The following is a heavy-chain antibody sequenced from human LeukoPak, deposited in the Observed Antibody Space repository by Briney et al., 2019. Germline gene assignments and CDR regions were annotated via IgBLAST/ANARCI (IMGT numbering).Heavy chain of an antibody. V-gene: IGHV3-30-3*01. J-gene: IGHJ3*02. CDR2: ISYDGSNK. D-gene: IGHD1-26*01. CDR1: GFTFSSYA. Sequence: GGSLRLSCAASGFTFSSYAMHWVRQAPGKGLEWVAVISYDGSNKYYADSVKGRFTISRDNSKNTLYLQMNSLRAEDTAVYYCARDGEWELLADLDAFDIWGQGTMVTVSS. CDR3: ARDGEWELLADLDAFDI.